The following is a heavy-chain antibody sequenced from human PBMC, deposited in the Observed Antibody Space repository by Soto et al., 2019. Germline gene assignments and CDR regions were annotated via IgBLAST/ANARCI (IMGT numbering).Heavy chain of an antibody. CDR3: ARGRAMVRGVITAFDI. D-gene: IGHD3-10*01. V-gene: IGHV5-51*01. J-gene: IGHJ3*02. Sequence: PGESLKISCKGSGYSFTSYWIGWVRQMPGKGLEWMGIIYPGDSDTRYSPSFQGQVTISADKSISTAYLQWSSLEASDTAMYYCARGRAMVRGVITAFDIWGQGTMVTVS. CDR1: GYSFTSYW. CDR2: IYPGDSDT.